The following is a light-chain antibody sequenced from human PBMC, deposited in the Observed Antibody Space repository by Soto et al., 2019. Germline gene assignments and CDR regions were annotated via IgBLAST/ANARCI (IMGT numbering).Light chain of an antibody. CDR1: QSVLYSSNSKNY. CDR2: WAS. Sequence: DIVMTQSPDSLPVSLGERATINCESSQSVLYSSNSKNYLAWYQQKPGQPPKLLIYWASTRESGVPDRFSGSGFGTDFTLTINSLQAEDVAVYYCQQYYSTPPTFGQGTKVEIK. V-gene: IGKV4-1*01. J-gene: IGKJ2*01. CDR3: QQYYSTPPT.